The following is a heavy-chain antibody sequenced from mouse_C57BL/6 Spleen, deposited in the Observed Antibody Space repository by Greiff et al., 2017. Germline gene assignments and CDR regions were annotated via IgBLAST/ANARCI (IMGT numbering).Heavy chain of an antibody. D-gene: IGHD2-1*01. V-gene: IGHV1-50*01. CDR3: ARKESYYGNSRAMDY. CDR2: IDPSDSYT. J-gene: IGHJ4*01. Sequence: QVQLQQPGAELVKPGASVKLSCKASGYTFTSYWMQWVKQRPGQGLEWIGEIDPSDSYTNYNQKFKGKATLTVDTSSSTAYMQLSSLTSEDSAVYYCARKESYYGNSRAMDYWGQGTSVTVSS. CDR1: GYTFTSYW.